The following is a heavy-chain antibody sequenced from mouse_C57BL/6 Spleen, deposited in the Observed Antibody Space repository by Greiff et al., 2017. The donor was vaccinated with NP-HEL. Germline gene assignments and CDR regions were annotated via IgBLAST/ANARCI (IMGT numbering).Heavy chain of an antibody. J-gene: IGHJ4*01. V-gene: IGHV2-5*01. CDR3: AKKGNPLYAMDY. CDR1: GFSLTSYG. D-gene: IGHD2-1*01. CDR2: IWRGGST. Sequence: VQGVESGPGLVQPSQSLSITCTVSGFSLTSYGVHWVRQSPGKGLEWLGVIWRGGSTDYNAAFMSRLSITKDNSKSQVFFKMNSLQADDTAIYYCAKKGNPLYAMDYWGQGTSVTVSS.